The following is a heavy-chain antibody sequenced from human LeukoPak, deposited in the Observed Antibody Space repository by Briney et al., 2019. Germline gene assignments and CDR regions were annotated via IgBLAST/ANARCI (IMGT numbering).Heavy chain of an antibody. CDR1: GYSFTSYW. D-gene: IGHD5-18*01. V-gene: IGHV5-51*01. CDR3: ASLTPPLGYSLSYGMDV. Sequence: GESLKISCKGSGYSFTSYWIGWVRQVPGKGLEWMGIIYPGDSDTRYSPSFQGQVTISADKSISTAYLQWSSLKASDTAMYYCASLTPPLGYSLSYGMDVWGQGTTVTVSS. J-gene: IGHJ6*02. CDR2: IYPGDSDT.